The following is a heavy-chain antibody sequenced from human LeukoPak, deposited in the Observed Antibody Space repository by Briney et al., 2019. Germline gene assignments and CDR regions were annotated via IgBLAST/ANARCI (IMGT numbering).Heavy chain of an antibody. CDR2: TRNKANSYTT. J-gene: IGHJ5*02. CDR1: GFTFSDHY. CDR3: TAEYCSSTSCYGRSRWFDP. Sequence: GGSLRLSCAASGFTFSDHYMDWVRQAPGKGLEWVGRTRNKANSYTTEYAASVKGRFTISRDDSKNSLYLQMNSLKTEDTAVYYCTAEYCSSTSCYGRSRWFDPWGQGTLVTVSS. V-gene: IGHV3-72*01. D-gene: IGHD2-2*01.